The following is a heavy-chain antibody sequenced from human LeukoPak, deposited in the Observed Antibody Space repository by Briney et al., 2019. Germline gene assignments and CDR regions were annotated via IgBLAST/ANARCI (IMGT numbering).Heavy chain of an antibody. CDR2: IYHSGST. Sequence: SQTLSLTCTVSGGSISGGGYNWSWIRQPPGKGLEWIGYIYHSGSTYYNPSLKSRVTISVDRSKNQFSLKLSSVTAADTVVYYCARVVKGCSSTSCRTNWFDPWGQGTLVTVSS. D-gene: IGHD2-2*01. J-gene: IGHJ5*02. V-gene: IGHV4-30-2*01. CDR3: ARVVKGCSSTSCRTNWFDP. CDR1: GGSISGGGYN.